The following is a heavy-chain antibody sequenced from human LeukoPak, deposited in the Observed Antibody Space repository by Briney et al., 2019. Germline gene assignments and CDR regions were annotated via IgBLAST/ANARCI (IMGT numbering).Heavy chain of an antibody. D-gene: IGHD3-9*01. Sequence: GGSLRLSCAASGFTFSSYGMHWVRQAPGKGLEWVAVISYDGSNKYYADSVKGRFTISRDNSKNTLYLQMNSLRAEDTAVYYCAKGLSRYFDWSLQTTNYFDYWGQGTLVTVSS. J-gene: IGHJ4*02. CDR2: ISYDGSNK. V-gene: IGHV3-30*18. CDR1: GFTFSSYG. CDR3: AKGLSRYFDWSLQTTNYFDY.